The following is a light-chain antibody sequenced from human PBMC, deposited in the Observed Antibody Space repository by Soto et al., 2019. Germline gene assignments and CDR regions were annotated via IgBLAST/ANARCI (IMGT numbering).Light chain of an antibody. J-gene: IGKJ1*01. V-gene: IGKV3D-20*02. CDR2: GAS. Sequence: VLTQSPGTLSLSPGERATLSCRASQSVSNNYLAWYQQKPGQAPRLLIYGASNRATGIPDRFSGSGSGTDFTLTISSLEPEDFAVYYCQQLTDWPPQWTFGQGTKVDTK. CDR3: QQLTDWPPQWT. CDR1: QSVSNNY.